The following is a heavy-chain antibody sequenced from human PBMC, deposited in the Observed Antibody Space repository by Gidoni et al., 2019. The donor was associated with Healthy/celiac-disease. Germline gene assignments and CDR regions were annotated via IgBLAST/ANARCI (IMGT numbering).Heavy chain of an antibody. V-gene: IGHV1-18*04. CDR3: ARDMITFGGVIVRDAFDI. CDR1: GYTFTSYD. CDR2: ISAYNGNT. J-gene: IGHJ3*02. D-gene: IGHD3-16*02. Sequence: QVQLVQSGAEVKKPGASVKVSCKASGYTFTSYDISWVRQAPGQGLEWMGWISAYNGNTNYAQKLQGRVTMTTDTSTSTAYMELRSLRSDDTAVYYCARDMITFGGVIVRDAFDIWGQGTMVTVSS.